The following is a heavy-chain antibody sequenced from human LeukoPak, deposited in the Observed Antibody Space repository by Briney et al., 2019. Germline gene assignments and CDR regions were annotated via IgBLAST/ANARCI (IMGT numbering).Heavy chain of an antibody. V-gene: IGHV3-7*01. CDR3: AKDLHYGSADY. Sequence: GGSLRLSCVASGFTFSDYYMSWVRQPPGKGLEWVANIKQDGSEKYYVDSVKGRFTISRDNAKNALYLQMNSLRAEDTAVYYCAKDLHYGSADYWGQGTLVTVSS. D-gene: IGHD3-10*01. CDR2: IKQDGSEK. J-gene: IGHJ4*02. CDR1: GFTFSDYY.